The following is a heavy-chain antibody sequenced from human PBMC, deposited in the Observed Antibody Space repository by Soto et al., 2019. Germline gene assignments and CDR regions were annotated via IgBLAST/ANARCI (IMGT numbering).Heavy chain of an antibody. Sequence: AETLSLNCTVSGDSIGSFCYYWYWIRQQPGKGLEWIGFTYYTGTTYYNPSLKSRVAISVDTSKNQFSLKLNSVTAADTAVYYCSKRTVLLSGRYGDHYW. J-gene: IGHJ4*01. D-gene: IGHD4-17*01. V-gene: IGHV4-31*03. CDR1: GDSIGSFCYY. CDR2: TYYTGTT. CDR3: SKRTVLLSGRYGDHY.